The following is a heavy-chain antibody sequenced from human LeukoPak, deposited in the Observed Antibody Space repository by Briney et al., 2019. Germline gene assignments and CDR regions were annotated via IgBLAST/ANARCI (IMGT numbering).Heavy chain of an antibody. Sequence: SGGSLRLSCAASGFIFSSYGMHWVRQAPGKGLEWVAFIRYDGSNKYYADSVKGRFTISRDNSKNTLYLQMNSLRAEDTAVYYCTYGSGRTWGQGTLVTVSS. CDR2: IRYDGSNK. CDR1: GFIFSSYG. J-gene: IGHJ5*02. D-gene: IGHD3-10*01. CDR3: TYGSGRT. V-gene: IGHV3-30*02.